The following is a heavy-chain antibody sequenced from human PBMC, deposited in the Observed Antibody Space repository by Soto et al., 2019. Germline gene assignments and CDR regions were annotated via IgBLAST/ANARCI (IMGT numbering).Heavy chain of an antibody. CDR2: ISGSGGST. Sequence: GGSLRLSCAASGFTFSTYAMSWVRQAPGKGLEWVSGISGSGGSTYYADSVKGRFTISRDNSRYTLYLQMNSLRAEDTAVYYCAKGSNSYGFLFDYWGQGTLVTVSS. V-gene: IGHV3-23*01. CDR3: AKGSNSYGFLFDY. CDR1: GFTFSTYA. D-gene: IGHD5-18*01. J-gene: IGHJ4*02.